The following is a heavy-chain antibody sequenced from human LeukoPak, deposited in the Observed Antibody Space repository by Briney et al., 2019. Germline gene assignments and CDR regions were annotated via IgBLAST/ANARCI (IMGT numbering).Heavy chain of an antibody. CDR2: IYTSGST. V-gene: IGHV4-4*07. J-gene: IGHJ4*02. CDR3: ARDARSGYCDY. D-gene: IGHD3-22*01. CDR1: GGSISSYY. Sequence: SETLSLTCTVSGGSISSYYWSWIRQPPGKGLEWIGRIYTSGSTYYNPSLKSRVTISVDTSKNQFSLKLSSVTAADTAVYYCARDARSGYCDYWGQGTLVTVSS.